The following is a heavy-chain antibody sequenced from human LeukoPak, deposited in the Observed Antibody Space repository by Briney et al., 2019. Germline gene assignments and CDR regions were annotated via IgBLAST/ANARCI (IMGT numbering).Heavy chain of an antibody. J-gene: IGHJ4*02. CDR1: GGTFSSYA. Sequence: ASVKVSRKASGGTFSSYAISWVRQAPGQGLEWMGGIIPIFGTANYAQKFQGRVTITADESTSTAYMELSSLRSEDTAVYYCARVKQPGYYLDYWGQETLVTVSS. CDR2: IIPIFGTA. V-gene: IGHV1-69*01. D-gene: IGHD6-13*01. CDR3: ARVKQPGYYLDY.